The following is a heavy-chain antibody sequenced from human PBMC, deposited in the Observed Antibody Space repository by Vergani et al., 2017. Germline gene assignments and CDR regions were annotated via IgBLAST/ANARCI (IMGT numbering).Heavy chain of an antibody. J-gene: IGHJ5*02. V-gene: IGHV4-31*03. Sequence: QVQLQESGPGLVKPSQTLSLTCTVSGGSISSGDYYWSWIRQPPGKGLEWIGYIYYSGSTYYNPSLKSRVTISVDTSTNQFSLMLSSVTAADTAVYYCARDNSGYDYNWFDPWGQGTLVTVSS. D-gene: IGHD5-12*01. CDR1: GGSISSGDYY. CDR3: ARDNSGYDYNWFDP. CDR2: IYYSGST.